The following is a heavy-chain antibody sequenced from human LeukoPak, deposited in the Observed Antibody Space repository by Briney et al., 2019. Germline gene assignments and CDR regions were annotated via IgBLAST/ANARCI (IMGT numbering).Heavy chain of an antibody. CDR3: ARTHGSGTYSFDY. J-gene: IGHJ4*02. Sequence: GGSLRLSCAASGFTFNSYSMNWVRQAPGKGLEWVSSISSSSSYIYYADSVKGRFTISRDNAKNSLYLQMNSLRAEDTAVYYCARTHGSGTYSFDYWGQGTLVTVSS. CDR2: ISSSSSYI. CDR1: GFTFNSYS. D-gene: IGHD3-10*01. V-gene: IGHV3-21*01.